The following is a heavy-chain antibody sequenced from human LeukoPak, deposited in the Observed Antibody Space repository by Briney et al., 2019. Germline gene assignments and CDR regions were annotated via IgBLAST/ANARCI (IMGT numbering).Heavy chain of an antibody. CDR3: VRGPNQGYFDY. CDR2: ISYDGSNK. V-gene: IGHV3-30-3*01. J-gene: IGHJ4*02. Sequence: PGGSLRLSCAASGFTFSSYAMHWVRQAPGKGLEWVAVISYDGSNKYYADSVKGRFTISRDNSKNTLYLQMNSLRAEDTAVYYCVRGPNQGYFDYWGQGTLVTVSS. CDR1: GFTFSSYA. D-gene: IGHD6-13*01.